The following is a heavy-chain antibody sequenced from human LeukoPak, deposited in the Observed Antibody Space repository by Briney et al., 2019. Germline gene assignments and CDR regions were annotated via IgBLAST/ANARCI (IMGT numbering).Heavy chain of an antibody. CDR3: AREWEGCSTTDCPFDY. D-gene: IGHD2-2*01. V-gene: IGHV3-48*04. CDR1: GFTFSSYS. CDR2: ITSSSSAI. Sequence: PGGSLRLSCAASGFTFSSYSINWVRQAPGKGLEWISYITSSSSAIYYADSVKGRFTISRDNAKNSLYLEMSSLRAEDTALYYCAREWEGCSTTDCPFDYWGQGTLVTVSS. J-gene: IGHJ4*02.